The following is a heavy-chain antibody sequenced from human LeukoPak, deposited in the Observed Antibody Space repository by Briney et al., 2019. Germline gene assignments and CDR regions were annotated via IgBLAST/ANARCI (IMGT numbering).Heavy chain of an antibody. V-gene: IGHV4-39*07. Sequence: SETLSLTCTVSGGSISSSSYYWGWIRQPPGKGLEWIGSIYYSGSTYYNPSLKSRVTISVDTSKNQFSLKPSSVTAADTAVYYCARGLSYGDYVDTDYWGQGTLVTVSS. J-gene: IGHJ4*02. D-gene: IGHD4-17*01. CDR2: IYYSGST. CDR1: GGSISSSSYY. CDR3: ARGLSYGDYVDTDY.